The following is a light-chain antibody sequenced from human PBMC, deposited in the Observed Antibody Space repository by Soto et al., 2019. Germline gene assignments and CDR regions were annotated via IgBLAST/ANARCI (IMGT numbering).Light chain of an antibody. CDR3: QQYNTWLWT. CDR1: QSINAH. CDR2: GAS. J-gene: IGKJ1*01. Sequence: EVVMTQSPATLSVSPGERVTLSCRASQSINAHLAWYQQKPGQAPRLLIHGASTRATGIPARFSGSGFGTEFILTISSLQCEDFAIYYCQQYNTWLWTFGQGTKVEI. V-gene: IGKV3-15*01.